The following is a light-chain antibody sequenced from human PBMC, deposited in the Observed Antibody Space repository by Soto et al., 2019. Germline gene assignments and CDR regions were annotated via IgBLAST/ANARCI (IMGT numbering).Light chain of an antibody. CDR2: GAS. CDR3: QQYGTSPIT. J-gene: IGKJ5*01. Sequence: ENVLTQSPGTLSSSPGDRATLSCRASPTVSSYLTWYQQRPGQAPRLLIYGASKRATGIPDRFSGSGSGTHFTLTISRLETEDFALYYCQQYGTSPITFGQGTRLEIK. V-gene: IGKV3-20*01. CDR1: PTVSSY.